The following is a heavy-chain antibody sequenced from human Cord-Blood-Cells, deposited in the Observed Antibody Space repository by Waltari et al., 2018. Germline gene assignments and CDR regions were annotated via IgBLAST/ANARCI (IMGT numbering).Heavy chain of an antibody. CDR1: GFTFSSYS. CDR2: ISSSSSYR. J-gene: IGHJ4*02. Sequence: EVQLVESGGGLVKPGGSLRLSCAASGFTFSSYSMNWVRQAPGKGLEWVSSISSSSSYRYYADSVKGRFTISRDNAKNSLYLQMNSLRAEETAVYYCARDPVTTVTYYFDYWGQGTLVTVSS. CDR3: ARDPVTTVTYYFDY. D-gene: IGHD4-4*01. V-gene: IGHV3-21*01.